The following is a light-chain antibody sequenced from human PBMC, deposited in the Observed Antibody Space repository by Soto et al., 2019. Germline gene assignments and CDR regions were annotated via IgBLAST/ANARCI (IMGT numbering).Light chain of an antibody. CDR2: LAS. Sequence: DIVMTQSPDSLAVSLGERATINCKSSQSVLSSSDNKNYLAWYQQKPGQPPKLLIYLASTRESGVPDRFSGSGSVKDFTLTIRSLQAEDVAVYYCQRDYGSLSFGRGTKVDIK. V-gene: IGKV4-1*01. CDR1: QSVLSSSDNKNY. CDR3: QRDYGSLS. J-gene: IGKJ3*01.